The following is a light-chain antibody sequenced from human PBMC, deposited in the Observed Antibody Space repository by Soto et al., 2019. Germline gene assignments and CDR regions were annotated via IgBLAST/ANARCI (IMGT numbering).Light chain of an antibody. J-gene: IGKJ1*01. V-gene: IGKV3D-15*01. CDR3: QQYNNWPPT. CDR2: GAS. CDR1: QSVSGN. Sequence: EIVMTQSPATLSVSPGERATLSCRASQSVSGNLAWYQQKPGQAPRLLIYGASTRATGIPARFSGSGSGTEFTLNLSSLQSEDFAVYYCQQYNNWPPTFGQGTKVEIK.